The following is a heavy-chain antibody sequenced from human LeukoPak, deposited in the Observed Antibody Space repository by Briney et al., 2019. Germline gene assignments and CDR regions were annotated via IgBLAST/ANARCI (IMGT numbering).Heavy chain of an antibody. J-gene: IGHJ3*02. CDR1: GGSISSGGYS. V-gene: IGHV4-30-2*01. CDR3: ARVSGWSDAFDI. Sequence: PSETLSLTCAVFGGSISSGGYSWSWIRQPPGKGLEWIGYIYHSGSTYYIPSLKNRLTISVDTSKNQFSLKLTSVTAADTAVYYCARVSGWSDAFDIWGQGTMVTVSS. D-gene: IGHD6-19*01. CDR2: IYHSGST.